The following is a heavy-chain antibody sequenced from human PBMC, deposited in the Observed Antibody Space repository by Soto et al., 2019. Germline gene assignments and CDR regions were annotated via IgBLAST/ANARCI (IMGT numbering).Heavy chain of an antibody. V-gene: IGHV3-30-3*01. CDR1: GFTFSSYA. CDR3: ARPEGDYGGDYYYYGMDV. CDR2: ISYDGSNK. Sequence: GGSLRLSCAASGFTFSSYAMHWVRQAPGKGLEWVAVISYDGSNKYYADSVKGRFTISRDNSKNTLYLQMNSLRAEDTAVYYRARPEGDYGGDYYYYGMDVWGQGTTVTVSS. J-gene: IGHJ6*02. D-gene: IGHD4-17*01.